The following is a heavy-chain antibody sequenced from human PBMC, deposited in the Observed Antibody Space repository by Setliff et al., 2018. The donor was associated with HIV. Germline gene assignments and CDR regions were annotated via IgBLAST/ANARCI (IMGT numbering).Heavy chain of an antibody. CDR3: ASAGPYCGDDCPYNWLTP. CDR1: GGSISNSRYY. J-gene: IGHJ5*02. CDR2: IYYSGST. D-gene: IGHD2-21*02. V-gene: IGHV4-39*07. Sequence: SETLSLTCTVSGGSISNSRYYWSWIRQPPGKGLEWIGSIYYSGSTYYNPSLKSRVTMSVDTSKNLFSLTLRSVTAADTAVYYCASAGPYCGDDCPYNWLTPWGQGTLVTVSS.